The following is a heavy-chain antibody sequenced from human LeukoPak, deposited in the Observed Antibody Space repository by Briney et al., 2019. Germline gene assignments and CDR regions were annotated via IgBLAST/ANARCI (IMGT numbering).Heavy chain of an antibody. D-gene: IGHD3-3*01. CDR2: IYYSGST. CDR3: ARVHITIFGVVITYFDY. CDR1: GGSISSSSYY. V-gene: IGHV4-39*01. J-gene: IGHJ4*02. Sequence: SETLSLTCTVSGGSISSSSYYWGWIRQPPGKGLEWIGSIYYSGSTYYNPSLKSRVTISVDTSKNQFSLKLSSVTAADTAVYYCARVHITIFGVVITYFDYWGQGTLVTVSS.